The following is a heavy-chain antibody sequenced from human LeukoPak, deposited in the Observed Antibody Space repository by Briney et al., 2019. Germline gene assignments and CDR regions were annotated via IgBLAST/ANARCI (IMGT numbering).Heavy chain of an antibody. D-gene: IGHD5-18*01. CDR1: GLTFSSYS. Sequence: GGSLSLSCAASGLTFSSYSMHWVRQAPGKGLEWVAYISSGSSTIYYAASAKGRFTISRDNAKNSLCLQMNSLRDEDTAVYYCAKEAYRYDYCDYWGQGTLVTVSS. J-gene: IGHJ4*02. CDR3: AKEAYRYDYCDY. V-gene: IGHV3-48*02. CDR2: ISSGSSTI.